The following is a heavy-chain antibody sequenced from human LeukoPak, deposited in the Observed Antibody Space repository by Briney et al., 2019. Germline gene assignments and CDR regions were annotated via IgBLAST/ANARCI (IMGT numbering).Heavy chain of an antibody. V-gene: IGHV3-33*01. J-gene: IGHJ4*02. D-gene: IGHD1-1*01. CDR1: GFTFSSYG. CDR2: IWYDGSNK. CDR3: AREEYNWNDPHFDY. Sequence: GGSLRLSCAASGFTFSSYGMHWVRQAPGKGLEWVAVIWYDGSNKYYADSVKGRFTISRDNSKNTLYLQMNSLRAEDTAVYYCAREEYNWNDPHFDYWGQGTLVTVSS.